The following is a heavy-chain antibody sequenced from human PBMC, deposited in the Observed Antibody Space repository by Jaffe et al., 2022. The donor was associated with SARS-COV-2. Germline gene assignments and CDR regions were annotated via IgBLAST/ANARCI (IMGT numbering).Heavy chain of an antibody. J-gene: IGHJ3*02. CDR3: ARDGYYYDSSGYDAFDI. CDR2: ISSSSSYI. D-gene: IGHD3-22*01. CDR1: GFTFSSYS. V-gene: IGHV3-21*01. Sequence: EVQLVESGGGLVKPGGSLRLSCAASGFTFSSYSMNWVRQAPGKGLEWVSSISSSSSYIYYADSVKGRFTISRDNAKNSLYLQMNSLRAEDTAVYYCARDGYYYDSSGYDAFDIWGQGTMVTVSS.